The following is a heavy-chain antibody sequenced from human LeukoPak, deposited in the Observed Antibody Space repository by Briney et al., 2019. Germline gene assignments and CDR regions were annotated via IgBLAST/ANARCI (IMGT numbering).Heavy chain of an antibody. CDR2: ISAYNGNT. CDR3: ARDRHHIRYYDFWSGYSPDAFDI. J-gene: IGHJ3*02. V-gene: IGHV1-18*01. Sequence: GASMKVSCKASGYTFTSYGISWVRQAPGQGLEWMGWISAYNGNTNYAQKLQGRVTMTTDTSTSTAYMELRSLRSDDTAVYYCARDRHHIRYYDFWSGYSPDAFDIWGQGTMVTVSS. D-gene: IGHD3-3*01. CDR1: GYTFTSYG.